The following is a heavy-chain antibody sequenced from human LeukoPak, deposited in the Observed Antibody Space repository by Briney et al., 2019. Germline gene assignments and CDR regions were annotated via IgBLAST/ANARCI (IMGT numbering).Heavy chain of an antibody. Sequence: GGSLRLSCAASGFIFSRYGMYWVRQAPGKGLEWVAFIGYDESEKYVDSVRGRFTIARDNSKKTLYLQMNSLRVEDTAVYYCAKDRVQLWLQSGDYHSMDAWGKGTTVTVSS. J-gene: IGHJ6*03. CDR2: IGYDESEK. CDR3: AKDRVQLWLQSGDYHSMDA. CDR1: GFIFSRYG. V-gene: IGHV3-30*02. D-gene: IGHD5-18*01.